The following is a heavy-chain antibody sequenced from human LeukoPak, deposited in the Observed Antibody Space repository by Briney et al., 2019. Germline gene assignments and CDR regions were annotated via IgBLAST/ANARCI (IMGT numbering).Heavy chain of an antibody. D-gene: IGHD5-24*01. CDR2: IKQDGSEK. V-gene: IGHV3-7*01. CDR1: GFTFSSYW. Sequence: GGSLRLSCAASGFTFSSYWMSWVRQAPGKGLEWVANIKQDGSEKYYVDSVKGRFTISRDNAKNSLYLQMNSLRAEDTAGYYCAGGGGRWLPLDHWGQGTLVTVSS. J-gene: IGHJ4*02. CDR3: AGGGGRWLPLDH.